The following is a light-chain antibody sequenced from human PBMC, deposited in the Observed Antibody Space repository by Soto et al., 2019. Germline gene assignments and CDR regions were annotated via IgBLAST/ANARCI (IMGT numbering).Light chain of an antibody. CDR3: TSYATGSAYV. Sequence: QSALTQPPSVSGSPGQSVTISCNGTSSDVGGYNRVSWYQQPPGKAPKLLIYDVSNRPSGGSTRFSGSKSGNTASLTISGLQAEDEADYYCTSYATGSAYVFGPGTKLTGL. CDR2: DVS. J-gene: IGLJ1*01. CDR1: SSDVGGYNR. V-gene: IGLV2-18*02.